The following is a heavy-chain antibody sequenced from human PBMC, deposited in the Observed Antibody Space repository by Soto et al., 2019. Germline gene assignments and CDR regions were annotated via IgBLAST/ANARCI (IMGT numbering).Heavy chain of an antibody. CDR1: GFAFSSYA. CDR2: ITSGGGNT. D-gene: IGHD2-2*01. V-gene: IGHV3-23*01. Sequence: EVQLLASGGGLVQPGGSMRLSCAASGFAFSSYATSWIRQAPGKGLEWVSSITSGGGNTYYADSVKGRVTIASDNSKNTLYLQMSSLRAEDTSVYDCAKHCGSSSCYRFDPWGQGTMFTVSS. CDR3: AKHCGSSSCYRFDP. J-gene: IGHJ5*02.